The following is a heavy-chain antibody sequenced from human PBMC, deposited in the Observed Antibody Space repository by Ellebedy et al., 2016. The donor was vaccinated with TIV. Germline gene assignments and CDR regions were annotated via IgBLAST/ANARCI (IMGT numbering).Heavy chain of an antibody. V-gene: IGHV1-46*01. D-gene: IGHD4-17*01. CDR2: INPSGGST. Sequence: ASVKVSCXASGYTFTSYYMHWVRQAPGQGLEWMGIINPSGGSTSYAQKFQGRVTMTRDTSTSTVYMELSSLRSEDTAVYYCARDLGYGDYIEGYYYYGMDVWGQGTTVTVSS. J-gene: IGHJ6*02. CDR1: GYTFTSYY. CDR3: ARDLGYGDYIEGYYYYGMDV.